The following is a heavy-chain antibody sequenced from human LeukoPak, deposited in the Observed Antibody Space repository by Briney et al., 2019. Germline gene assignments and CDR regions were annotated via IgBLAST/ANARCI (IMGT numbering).Heavy chain of an antibody. Sequence: SETLSLTCTVSGGSVISGSYYWRWIRQPPGKGLEWIGYVYDSGSTNYNPSLKSRVTISVDTSNNQFSLRLTSVTAADTAVYFCARDLGDWFDPWGQGTLVTVSS. V-gene: IGHV4-61*01. J-gene: IGHJ5*02. CDR3: ARDLGDWFDP. CDR1: GGSVISGSYY. CDR2: VYDSGST.